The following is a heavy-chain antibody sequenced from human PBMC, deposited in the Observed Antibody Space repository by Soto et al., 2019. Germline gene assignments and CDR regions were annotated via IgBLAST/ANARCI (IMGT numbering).Heavy chain of an antibody. D-gene: IGHD3-3*01. V-gene: IGHV1-18*01. J-gene: IGHJ5*02. CDR2: ISAYNGNT. CDR3: ARVVGDSDYDFWSGPMAWFDP. Sequence: ASVKVSCKASGFVFTSYGISWVRQAPGQGLEWMGWISAYNGNTNYAQKLQGRATMTTDTSTSTAYMELRSLRSDDTAVYYCARVVGDSDYDFWSGPMAWFDPWGQGTLVTVSS. CDR1: GFVFTSYG.